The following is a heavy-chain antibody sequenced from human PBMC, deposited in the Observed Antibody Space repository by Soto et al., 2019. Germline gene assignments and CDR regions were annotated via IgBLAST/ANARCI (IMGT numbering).Heavy chain of an antibody. Sequence: SVKVSCKASGFTFTSSAMQWVRRARGQRLEWIGWIVVGSGNTNYAQKFQEGVTITRDMSTSTAYMELSSLRSEDTAVYYCAAASWGYYDSSDAFDIWGQGTMVTVSS. CDR1: GFTFTSSA. D-gene: IGHD3-22*01. V-gene: IGHV1-58*02. CDR2: IVVGSGNT. CDR3: AAASWGYYDSSDAFDI. J-gene: IGHJ3*02.